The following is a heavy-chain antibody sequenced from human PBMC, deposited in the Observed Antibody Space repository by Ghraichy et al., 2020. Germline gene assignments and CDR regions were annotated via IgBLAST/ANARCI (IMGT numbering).Heavy chain of an antibody. CDR3: ARGSHGARVHYYYYYYMDV. CDR1: GFTFSSYW. Sequence: GESLNISCAASGFTFSSYWMSWVRQAPGKGLEWVANIKQDGSEKYYVDSVKGRFTISRDNAKNSLYLQMNSLRAEDTAVYYCARGSHGARVHYYYYYYMDVWGKGTTVTVSS. CDR2: IKQDGSEK. J-gene: IGHJ6*03. V-gene: IGHV3-7*03. D-gene: IGHD3-10*01.